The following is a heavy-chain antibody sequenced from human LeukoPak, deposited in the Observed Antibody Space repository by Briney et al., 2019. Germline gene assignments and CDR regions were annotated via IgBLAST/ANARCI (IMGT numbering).Heavy chain of an antibody. V-gene: IGHV3-23*01. D-gene: IGHD7-27*01. CDR3: AIDPNWGTHS. CDR1: GFTFSTYT. CDR2: IGSSGGGI. J-gene: IGHJ4*02. Sequence: GGSLRLSCAASGFTFSTYTMYWVRHPPGKGLEWVSIIGSSGGGIHYADSVKGRFTISRDNSKNALYLQMNSLRVEDTVVYYCAIDPNWGTHSWGQGVLVTVSS.